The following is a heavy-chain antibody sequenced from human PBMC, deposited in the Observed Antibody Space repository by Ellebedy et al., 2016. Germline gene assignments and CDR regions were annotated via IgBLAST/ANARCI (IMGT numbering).Heavy chain of an antibody. CDR2: ISYDGSNK. D-gene: IGHD2-15*01. CDR3: AKDLGYCSGGSCYGIDY. Sequence: GESLKISXAASGLTFSTYWMAWVRQAPGKGLEWVAVISYDGSNKYYADSVKGRFTISRDNSKNTLYLQMNSLRAEDTAVYYCAKDLGYCSGGSCYGIDYWGQGTLVTVSS. CDR1: GLTFSTYW. V-gene: IGHV3-30*18. J-gene: IGHJ4*02.